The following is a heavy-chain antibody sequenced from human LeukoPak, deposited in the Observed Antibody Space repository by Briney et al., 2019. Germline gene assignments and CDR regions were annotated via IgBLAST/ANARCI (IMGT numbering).Heavy chain of an antibody. CDR2: ISSDGGRT. J-gene: IGHJ4*02. D-gene: IGHD2/OR15-2a*01. V-gene: IGHV3-64D*06. CDR3: VKGGGLDVLLHFGY. CDR1: GFTFSNYA. Sequence: EPGGSLRLSCAASGFTFSNYAMHWVRQAPGKGLEYVSTISSDGGRTHHADFVKGRFTISRDDSKNTLYLQMSRLRAEDTAVYYCVKGGGLDVLLHFGYWGQGTLVTVSS.